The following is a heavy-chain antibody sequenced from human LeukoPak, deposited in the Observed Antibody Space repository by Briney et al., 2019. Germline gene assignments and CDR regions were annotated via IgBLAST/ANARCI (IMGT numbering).Heavy chain of an antibody. CDR3: ARGPFIVGATLDY. D-gene: IGHD1-26*01. CDR2: INHSGSN. V-gene: IGHV4-34*01. Sequence: XTCAXYGGSFSGYYXSWVSQPPGKGLEWVGEINHSGSNNYNPSLKRRVTISVEKSKKQFSLKLSSVIAADTAVYYCARGPFIVGATLDYWGQGTLVTVSS. CDR1: GGSFSGYY. J-gene: IGHJ4*02.